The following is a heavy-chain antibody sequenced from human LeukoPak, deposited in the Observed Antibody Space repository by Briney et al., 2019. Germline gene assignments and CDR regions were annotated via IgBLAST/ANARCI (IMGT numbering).Heavy chain of an antibody. D-gene: IGHD2-2*01. Sequence: PGGSLRLSCAASGFTFEDYGMSWVRQAPGKGLEGVSGISCGGGSTGSADSVKGRFTISRDIAKNSRYLQMNSLRAEDTALYYCARDMAYCSSTGCPLGYWGQGTLVTVSS. V-gene: IGHV3-20*04. CDR2: ISCGGGST. J-gene: IGHJ4*02. CDR1: GFTFEDYG. CDR3: ARDMAYCSSTGCPLGY.